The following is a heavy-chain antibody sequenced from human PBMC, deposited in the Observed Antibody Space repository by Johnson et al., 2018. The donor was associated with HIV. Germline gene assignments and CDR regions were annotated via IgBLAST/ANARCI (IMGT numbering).Heavy chain of an antibody. CDR1: GFTFSSYA. J-gene: IGHJ3*02. D-gene: IGHD3-10*01. V-gene: IGHV3-30-3*01. CDR2: ISYDGSNK. Sequence: QVQLVESGGGVVQPGRSLRLSCAASGFTFSSYAMHWVRQAPGKGLEWVAVISYDGSNKYYADSVKGRFTISRDNSKNTLYLQMNRLRAEDTALYYCAREAVGLVWPITVGRGVAFYIWGQGTMVTVSS. CDR3: AREAVGLVWPITVGRGVAFYI.